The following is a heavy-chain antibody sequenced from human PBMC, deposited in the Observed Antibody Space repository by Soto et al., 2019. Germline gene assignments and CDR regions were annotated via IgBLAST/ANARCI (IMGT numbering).Heavy chain of an antibody. J-gene: IGHJ4*02. D-gene: IGHD3-22*01. Sequence: QVQLQESGPGLVKPSETLSLTCTVSGGSVTNHHLSWIRQPPGKGLEWMGYINYSGSTNYNPSLWSRATMSVATSNSQFSLKLSSVTAADTAVYYCATYISGGGGRGYWGQGTLVTVSS. CDR2: INYSGST. CDR3: ATYISGGGGRGY. V-gene: IGHV4-59*08. CDR1: GGSVTNHH.